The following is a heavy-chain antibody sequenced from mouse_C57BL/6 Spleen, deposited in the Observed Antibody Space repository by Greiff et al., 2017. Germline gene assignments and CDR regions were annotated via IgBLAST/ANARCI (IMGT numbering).Heavy chain of an antibody. J-gene: IGHJ3*01. CDR1: GFTFTDYY. D-gene: IGHD2-13*01. CDR2: IRNKANGYTT. Sequence: EVKLMESGGGLVQPGGSLSLSCAASGFTFTDYYMSWVRQPPGKALEWLGFIRNKANGYTTEYSASVKGRFTISRDNSQSILYLQMNALRAEDSATYYCARSTYDSAWFAYWGQGTLVTVSA. V-gene: IGHV7-3*01. CDR3: ARSTYDSAWFAY.